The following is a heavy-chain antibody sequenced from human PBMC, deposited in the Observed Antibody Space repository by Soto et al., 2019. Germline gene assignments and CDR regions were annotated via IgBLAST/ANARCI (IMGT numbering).Heavy chain of an antibody. CDR1: GYTFTRFG. Sequence: QVQLVQSGAEVKKPGASVKVSCKASGYTFTRFGLTWVRQAPGQGLEWLGGISGYNGDTNYAQTFQGRGTMTTDTSTSTAYMELRSLRSDDTAVYYCAREGVAPYYYYGMDVWGQGTPVTVSS. J-gene: IGHJ6*02. CDR3: AREGVAPYYYYGMDV. D-gene: IGHD5-12*01. V-gene: IGHV1-18*01. CDR2: ISGYNGDT.